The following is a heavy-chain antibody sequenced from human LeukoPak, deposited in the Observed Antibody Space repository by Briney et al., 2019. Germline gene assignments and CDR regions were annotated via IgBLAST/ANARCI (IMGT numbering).Heavy chain of an antibody. D-gene: IGHD6-19*01. CDR3: ARAESIAVAGTKYSAFDI. CDR1: GYTFTSYY. J-gene: IGHJ3*02. V-gene: IGHV1-46*01. Sequence: GASVKVSCKASGYTFTSYYMHRVRQAPGQGLEWMGIINPSGGSTSYAQKFQGRVTMTRDTSTSTVYMELSSLRSEDTAVYYCARAESIAVAGTKYSAFDIWGQGTMVTVSS. CDR2: INPSGGST.